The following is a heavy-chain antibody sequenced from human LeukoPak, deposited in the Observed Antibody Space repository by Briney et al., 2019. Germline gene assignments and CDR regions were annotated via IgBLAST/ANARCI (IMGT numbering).Heavy chain of an antibody. D-gene: IGHD3-22*01. CDR2: IWYDGSNK. CDR3: ARSSGTYYYVHDY. V-gene: IGHV3-33*01. Sequence: GGSLRLSCAASGFTFSSFGMHWVRQAPGKGLEWVAVIWYDGSNKYYADSVKGRFTISRDNSKNTLYLQMNSLRAEDTAVYYCARSSGTYYYVHDYWGQGTLVTVSS. J-gene: IGHJ4*02. CDR1: GFTFSSFG.